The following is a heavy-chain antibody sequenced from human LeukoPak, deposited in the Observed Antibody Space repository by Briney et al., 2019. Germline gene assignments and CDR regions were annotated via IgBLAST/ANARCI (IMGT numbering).Heavy chain of an antibody. J-gene: IGHJ6*02. Sequence: SETLSLTCAVYGGSFSGYYWSWIRQPPGKGLEWIGEINHSGSTNYNPSLKRRVTISVDTSKNQFSLKLSSVTAADAAVYYCARGKELKRYYYYYGMDVWGQGTTVTVSS. CDR1: GGSFSGYY. CDR3: ARGKELKRYYYYYGMDV. CDR2: INHSGST. V-gene: IGHV4-34*01.